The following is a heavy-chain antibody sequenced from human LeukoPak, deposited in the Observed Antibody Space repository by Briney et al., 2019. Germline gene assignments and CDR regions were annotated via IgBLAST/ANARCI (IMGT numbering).Heavy chain of an antibody. Sequence: ASVKVSCKASGYTFTGYYMHWVRQAPGQRLEWMGWINPNSGGTNYAQKFQGRVTMTKDTSTSTVCMELSSLRSEDTAVYYCARFAVHRRLTVAGQFGLDYWGQGTLVTVSS. CDR3: ARFAVHRRLTVAGQFGLDY. CDR1: GYTFTGYY. CDR2: INPNSGGT. D-gene: IGHD6-19*01. V-gene: IGHV1-2*02. J-gene: IGHJ4*02.